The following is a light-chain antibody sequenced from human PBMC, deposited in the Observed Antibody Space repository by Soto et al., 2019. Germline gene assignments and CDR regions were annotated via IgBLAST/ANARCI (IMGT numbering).Light chain of an antibody. CDR3: QQRHNWPIT. V-gene: IGKV3D-20*02. J-gene: IGKJ5*01. CDR1: QSVSNNY. CDR2: GAS. Sequence: LVVTQSPATLCLSQGERATLSCRASQSVSNNYLAWYQQKPGQAPRLLIYGASNRATGIPDRFSGSGSGTDFTLTISGLEPADLGVYYCQQRHNWPITFGQGTRLEIK.